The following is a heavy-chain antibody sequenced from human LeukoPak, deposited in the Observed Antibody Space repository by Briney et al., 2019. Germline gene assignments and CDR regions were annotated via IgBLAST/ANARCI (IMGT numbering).Heavy chain of an antibody. CDR2: IRYDGSNI. V-gene: IGHV3-30*02. D-gene: IGHD6-13*01. CDR1: GFTFGTYG. CDR3: ARAIAAAGTPGVY. J-gene: IGHJ4*02. Sequence: QPGGSLRLSCAASGFTFGTYGMHWVHQTPGKGLEWVAYIRYDGSNIYYTDSVRGRFTISRDNSKNTLYLQMNSLRAEDTAVYYCARAIAAAGTPGVYWGQGTLVTVSS.